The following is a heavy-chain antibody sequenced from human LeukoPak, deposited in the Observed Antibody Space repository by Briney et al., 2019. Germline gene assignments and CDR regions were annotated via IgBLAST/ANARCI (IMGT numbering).Heavy chain of an antibody. V-gene: IGHV4-30-2*01. J-gene: IGHJ4*02. D-gene: IGHD3-16*01. CDR2: IYHSGIT. Sequence: PSQTLSLTCPVSGDSISSGAYYWNWIRQPPGKGLEWIGYIYHSGITQYNPSLKSRVTISVDRSKNQFSLKLSSVTAADTAVYYCARGPNVYPDYWGQGTLVTVSS. CDR3: ARGPNVYPDY. CDR1: GDSISSGAYY.